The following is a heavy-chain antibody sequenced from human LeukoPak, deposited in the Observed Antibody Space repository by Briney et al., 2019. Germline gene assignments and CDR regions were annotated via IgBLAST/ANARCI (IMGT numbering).Heavy chain of an antibody. CDR1: GVSISSGGYY. J-gene: IGHJ4*02. CDR2: IYNSGST. V-gene: IGHV4-31*03. CDR3: ARDVNRDGTMDN. D-gene: IGHD5-24*01. Sequence: SETLSLTCTVSGVSISSGGYYWSWIRQHPGKGLEWIGYIYNSGSTYYNPSLKSRVTISVDTSKNQFSLKVNSVTAADTAVYYCARDVNRDGTMDNWGQGTPVTVSS.